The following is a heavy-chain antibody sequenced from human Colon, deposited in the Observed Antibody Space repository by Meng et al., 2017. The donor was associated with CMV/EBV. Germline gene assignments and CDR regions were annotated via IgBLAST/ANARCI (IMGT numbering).Heavy chain of an antibody. V-gene: IGHV4-34*01. CDR2: LNHSGST. CDR3: ARGRNGWLLPLDS. D-gene: IGHD3-3*01. J-gene: IGHJ4*02. CDR1: GVPFNPYS. Sequence: QVQLHRACHALSTPPRTLHHPCALSGVPFNPYSLTWIRQSPGKGLEMIVQLNHSGSTNYNPSLQSRVTISIDTSKMHFSLRLTSVTAADTAVYYCARGRNGWLLPLDSWGQGTLVTVSS.